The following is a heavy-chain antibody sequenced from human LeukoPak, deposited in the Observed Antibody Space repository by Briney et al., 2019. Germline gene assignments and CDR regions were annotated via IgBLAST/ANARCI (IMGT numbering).Heavy chain of an antibody. J-gene: IGHJ4*02. CDR3: ARAALRGTYCYDC. D-gene: IGHD1-14*01. V-gene: IGHV3-23*01. CDR2: ISGTGGTT. CDR1: GFTLSSYA. Sequence: SGGSLRLSCAASGFTLSSYAMGWVRQAPGKGLEWVSAISGTGGTTNYADSVKGRFTVSRDNSKNTLYLQMNSLRAEDTAVFYCARAALRGTYCYDCWGRGILVTVSS.